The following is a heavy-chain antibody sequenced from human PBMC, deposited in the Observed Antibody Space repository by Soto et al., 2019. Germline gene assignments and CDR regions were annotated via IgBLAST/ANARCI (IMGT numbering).Heavy chain of an antibody. CDR3: ARIPGIKVWFDP. V-gene: IGHV3-30-3*01. J-gene: IGHJ5*02. Sequence: QVQLVESGGGVVQPGRSLRLSCAASGFTFSSYAMHWVRQAPGKGLEWVAVISYDGSNKYYADSGKGRFTISRDNSKNTLYLQMNSLRAEDTGVYYCARIPGIKVWFDPWGQGTLVTVSS. D-gene: IGHD3-10*01. CDR2: ISYDGSNK. CDR1: GFTFSSYA.